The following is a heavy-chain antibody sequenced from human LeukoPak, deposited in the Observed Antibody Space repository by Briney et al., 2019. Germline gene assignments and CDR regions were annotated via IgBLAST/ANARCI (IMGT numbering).Heavy chain of an antibody. Sequence: PGGSLRLSCGASGFTFSSYGVHWVRQAPGKGLEWVAFIRYDGSQKYYADSVKGRFTISRDNSKNTLHLQMNSLRAEDTAVYYCAKGRWFGELLLYYYYMDVWGKGTTVTVSS. D-gene: IGHD3-10*01. CDR3: AKGRWFGELLLYYYYMDV. CDR2: IRYDGSQK. J-gene: IGHJ6*03. CDR1: GFTFSSYG. V-gene: IGHV3-30*02.